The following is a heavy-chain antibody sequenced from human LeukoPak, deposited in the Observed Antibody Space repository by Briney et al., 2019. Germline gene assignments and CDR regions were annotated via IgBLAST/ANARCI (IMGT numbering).Heavy chain of an antibody. CDR1: GNTFTGYY. J-gene: IGHJ3*02. D-gene: IGHD1-26*01. V-gene: IGHV1-24*01. CDR2: FDPEDGET. Sequence: ASVKVSCKASGNTFTGYYMHWVRQAPGQGLEWMGGFDPEDGETIYAQKFQGRVTMTEDTSTDTAYMELSSLRSEDTAVYYCATDSGNYYVAFDIWGQGTMVTVSS. CDR3: ATDSGNYYVAFDI.